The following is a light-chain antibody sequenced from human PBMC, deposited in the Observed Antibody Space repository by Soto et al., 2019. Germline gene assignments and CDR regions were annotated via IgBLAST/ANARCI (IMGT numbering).Light chain of an antibody. CDR2: AAS. CDR3: QHLNSYPIT. V-gene: IGKV1-9*01. CDR1: QGIYSH. J-gene: IGKJ5*01. Sequence: DILLTQSPSFLSASVGDRVTITCRASQGIYSHLAWYQQKPGKAPKLLIYAASTLQSGVPSRFSGSGSGTEFTLTISSLQPEDFATYYCQHLNSYPITFGQGTRLEIK.